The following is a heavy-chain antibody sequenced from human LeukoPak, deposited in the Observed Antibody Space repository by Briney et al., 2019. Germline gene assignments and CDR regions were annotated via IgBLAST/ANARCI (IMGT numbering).Heavy chain of an antibody. CDR1: VGIFSSYA. Sequence: SVKVSCKASVGIFSSYAISWVRQAAGQGLEWMGRIIPIFGTTNYAQKFQGRVTITTEESTSTAYMELSGLRSEDTAVYYCARDGTTGTTLTLNWFDPWGQGTLVTVSS. V-gene: IGHV1-69*05. D-gene: IGHD1-1*01. CDR3: ARDGTTGTTLTLNWFDP. CDR2: IIPIFGTT. J-gene: IGHJ5*02.